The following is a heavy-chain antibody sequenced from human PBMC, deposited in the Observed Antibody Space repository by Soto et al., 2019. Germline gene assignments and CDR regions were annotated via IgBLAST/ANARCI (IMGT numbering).Heavy chain of an antibody. D-gene: IGHD2-15*01. CDR2: INSDGSST. CDR1: GFTFSSYW. V-gene: IGHV3-74*01. Sequence: EVQLVESGGGLVQPGGSLRLSCAASGFTFSSYWMHWVRQAPGKGLVWVSRINSDGSSTSYADSVKGRFTISRDNAKNTLYLQMNSLRAEDTAVYYCARGLWAGYCGGGSCGFYWGQGTLVTVSS. J-gene: IGHJ4*02. CDR3: ARGLWAGYCGGGSCGFY.